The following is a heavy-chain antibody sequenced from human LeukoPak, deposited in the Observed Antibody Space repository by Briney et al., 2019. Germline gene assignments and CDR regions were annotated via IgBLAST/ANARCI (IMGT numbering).Heavy chain of an antibody. CDR1: GYSFTGYY. CDR3: ARSKALLIDY. Sequence: ASVKVSCKASGYSFTGYYIHWVRQAPGQGLEWMGWINPNSGGTNYAQKFQGRVTMTRDTSISTAYMELSRLRSDDTAVYYCARSKALLIDYWGQGTLVTVSS. CDR2: INPNSGGT. V-gene: IGHV1-2*02. D-gene: IGHD1-26*01. J-gene: IGHJ4*02.